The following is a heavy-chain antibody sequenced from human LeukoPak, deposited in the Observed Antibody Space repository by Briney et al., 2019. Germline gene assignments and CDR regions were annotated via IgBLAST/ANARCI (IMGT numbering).Heavy chain of an antibody. CDR1: GGSISTYY. D-gene: IGHD7-27*01. J-gene: IGHJ3*02. Sequence: SETLSLTCTVSGGSISTYYWSWIRQSPGKGLECIGYIYYSGSTNYNPSLKSRVTLSVDTSKNQFSLKLSSVTAADTAVYYCARDSNWGYDAFDIWGQGTMVTVSS. V-gene: IGHV4-59*01. CDR2: IYYSGST. CDR3: ARDSNWGYDAFDI.